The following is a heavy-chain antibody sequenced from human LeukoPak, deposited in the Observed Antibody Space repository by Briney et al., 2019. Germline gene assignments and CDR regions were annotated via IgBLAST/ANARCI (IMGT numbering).Heavy chain of an antibody. J-gene: IGHJ6*02. V-gene: IGHV4-34*01. D-gene: IGHD3-3*01. CDR2: INHSGST. CDR1: GGSFSGYY. CDR3: ARGPAHYDFWSGYPRALYYYYGMDV. Sequence: SETLSLTCAVYGGSFSGYYWGWIRQPPGKGLEWIGEINHSGSTNYNPSLKSRVTISVDTSKNQFSLKLSSVTAADTAVYYCARGPAHYDFWSGYPRALYYYYGMDVWGQGTTVTVSS.